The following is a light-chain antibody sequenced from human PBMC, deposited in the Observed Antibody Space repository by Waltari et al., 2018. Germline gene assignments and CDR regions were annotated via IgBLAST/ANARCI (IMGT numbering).Light chain of an antibody. Sequence: DIQMTQSPSTLSASVGDRVTITCRASQSVDSWLAWYQQKPGKAPKLLIYKASILGSGVPSRFSGSGSGTEFTLTISSLQPEDFATYYCQQLHSYPRTFGQGTKLEIK. V-gene: IGKV1-5*03. CDR3: QQLHSYPRT. CDR2: KAS. CDR1: QSVDSW. J-gene: IGKJ2*01.